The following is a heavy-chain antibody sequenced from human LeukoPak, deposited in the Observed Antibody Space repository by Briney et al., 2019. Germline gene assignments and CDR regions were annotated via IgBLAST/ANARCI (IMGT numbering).Heavy chain of an antibody. CDR1: GFTFSSYS. J-gene: IGHJ3*01. Sequence: GSLRLSCAASGFTFSSYSMNWVRQAPGKGLEWVSSISSSSSYIYYADSVKGRFTISRDNAKNSLYLQMNSLRAEDTAVYYCARDDISMVRGISAFDFWGQGTMVTVSS. V-gene: IGHV3-21*01. D-gene: IGHD3-10*01. CDR3: ARDDISMVRGISAFDF. CDR2: ISSSSSYI.